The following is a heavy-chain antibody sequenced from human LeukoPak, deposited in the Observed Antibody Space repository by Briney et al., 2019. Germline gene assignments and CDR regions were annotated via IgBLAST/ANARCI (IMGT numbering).Heavy chain of an antibody. CDR1: GGSMSSNY. D-gene: IGHD1-14*01. CDR2: IYYSGSP. V-gene: IGHV4-59*01. J-gene: IGHJ5*02. Sequence: SETLSLTCTVSGGSMSSNYWSWIRQPPGKGLEWIAYIYYSGSPNYNPSLKSRVTISVDTPKNQFSLKPSSVTAADAAVYSCARDTTFDAWGQGTLATVSS. CDR3: ARDTTFDA.